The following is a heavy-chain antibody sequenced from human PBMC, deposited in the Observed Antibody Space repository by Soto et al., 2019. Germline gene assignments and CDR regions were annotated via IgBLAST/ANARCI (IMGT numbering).Heavy chain of an antibody. D-gene: IGHD3-9*01. CDR2: IYYSGST. CDR3: ARDYGIGVIRSYYYYGMDV. J-gene: IGHJ6*02. V-gene: IGHV4-59*01. Sequence: TSETLSLTCTVSGGSISSYYWSWIRQPPGKGLEWIGYIYYSGSTNYNPSLKSRVTISVDTSKNQFSLKLSSVTAADAAVYYCARDYGIGVIRSYYYYGMDVWGQGTTVTVSS. CDR1: GGSISSYY.